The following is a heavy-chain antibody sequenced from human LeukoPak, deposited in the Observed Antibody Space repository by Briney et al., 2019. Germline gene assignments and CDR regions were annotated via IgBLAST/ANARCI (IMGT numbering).Heavy chain of an antibody. CDR3: ARDQGIEGATYMDV. Sequence: PGGSLRLSCAASGFTFNNYAMRWVRRAPGKGLESVSAISTNGHNTYYGNSVKGRFTISRDNSKNTVYLHMGSQRVEDMAVYYCARDQGIEGATYMDVWGRGTTVIVSS. CDR1: GFTFNNYA. CDR2: ISTNGHNT. V-gene: IGHV3-64*01. D-gene: IGHD1-26*01. J-gene: IGHJ6*03.